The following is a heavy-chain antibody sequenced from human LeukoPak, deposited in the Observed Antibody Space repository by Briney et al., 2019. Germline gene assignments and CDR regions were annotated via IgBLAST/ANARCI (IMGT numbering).Heavy chain of an antibody. CDR1: GYSFTSYW. V-gene: IGHV5-51*01. CDR2: IYPGDSDT. CDR3: ARHYDAFDI. Sequence: GASLKISCKCSGYSFTSYWIGWVRHRPGKRLEWMGIIYPGDSDTRYSPSFPGQVNLSDDKSISTAYLQWSSLKASDTAMYYCARHYDAFDIWGQGTMVTVSS. J-gene: IGHJ3*02.